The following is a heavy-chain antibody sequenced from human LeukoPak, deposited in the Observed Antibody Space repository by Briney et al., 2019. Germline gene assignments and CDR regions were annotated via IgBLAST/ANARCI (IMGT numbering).Heavy chain of an antibody. Sequence: PGGSLRLSCAASGFTFSSYGMHWVRQAPGKGLEWVAVIWYDGSNKYYADSVKGRFTISRDNSKNTLYLQMDSLRAEDTAVYYCARGRMRKGFDYWGQGTLVTVSS. CDR3: ARGRMRKGFDY. CDR2: IWYDGSNK. J-gene: IGHJ4*02. V-gene: IGHV3-33*01. CDR1: GFTFSSYG. D-gene: IGHD2-8*01.